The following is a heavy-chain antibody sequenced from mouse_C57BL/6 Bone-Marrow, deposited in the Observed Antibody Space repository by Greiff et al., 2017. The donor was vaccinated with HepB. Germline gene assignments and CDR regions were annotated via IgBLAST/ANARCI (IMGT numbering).Heavy chain of an antibody. J-gene: IGHJ4*01. Sequence: VQLQQSGAELVRPGASVKLSCTASGFNIKDDYMHWVKQRPEQGLEWIGCIDPENGDTEYASKFQGKATITADTSSNTAYLQLSSLTSEDTAVYYCTPNWDGAMDYWGQGTSVTVSS. V-gene: IGHV14-4*01. CDR1: GFNIKDDY. CDR2: IDPENGDT. CDR3: TPNWDGAMDY. D-gene: IGHD4-1*01.